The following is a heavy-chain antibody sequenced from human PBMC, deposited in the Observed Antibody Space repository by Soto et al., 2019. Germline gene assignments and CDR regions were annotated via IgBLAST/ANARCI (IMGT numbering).Heavy chain of an antibody. CDR1: GFTFSSYG. V-gene: IGHV3-33*01. Sequence: PGGSLRLSCAASGFTFSSYGMHWVRQAPGKGLEWVAVIWYDGSNKYYADSVKGRFTISRDNSKNTLYLQMNSLRAEDTAVYYCARDYIPAAAVDYYYYGMDVWGQGTTVTVSS. CDR2: IWYDGSNK. D-gene: IGHD6-13*01. CDR3: ARDYIPAAAVDYYYYGMDV. J-gene: IGHJ6*02.